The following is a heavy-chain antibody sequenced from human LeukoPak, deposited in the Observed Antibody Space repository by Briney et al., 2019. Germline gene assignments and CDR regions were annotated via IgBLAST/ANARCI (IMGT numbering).Heavy chain of an antibody. D-gene: IGHD3-3*01. Sequence: GGSLRLSCAASGFTFSSYSMNWVRQAPGKGLEWVSSISSSSSYIYYVDSVKGRFTISRDNAKNSLYLQMNSLRAEDTAVYYCARVAERVTIFGVATIGGMDVWGQGTTVTVPS. J-gene: IGHJ6*02. CDR1: GFTFSSYS. CDR2: ISSSSSYI. V-gene: IGHV3-21*01. CDR3: ARVAERVTIFGVATIGGMDV.